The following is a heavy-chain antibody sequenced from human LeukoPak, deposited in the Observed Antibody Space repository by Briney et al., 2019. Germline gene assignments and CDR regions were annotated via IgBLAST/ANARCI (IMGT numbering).Heavy chain of an antibody. CDR2: ISGSGGST. D-gene: IGHD2-8*01. CDR3: AKGKINHNGAFDI. CDR1: GFTFSSYA. V-gene: IGHV3-23*01. J-gene: IGHJ3*02. Sequence: HAGGSLRLSCAASGFTFSSYAMSWVRQAPGKGLEWVSAISGSGGSTYYADSVKGRFTISRDNSKKTLYLQMNSLRAEDTAVYYCAKGKINHNGAFDIWGQGTVVTVSS.